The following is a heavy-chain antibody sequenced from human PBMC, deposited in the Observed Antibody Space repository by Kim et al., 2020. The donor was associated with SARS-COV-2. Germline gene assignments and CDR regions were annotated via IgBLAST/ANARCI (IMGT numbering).Heavy chain of an antibody. Sequence: SETLSLTCTVSGGSISSSSYYWGWIRQPPGKGLEWIGSIYYSGSTYYNPSLKSRVTISVDTSKNQFSLKLSSVTAADTAVYYCARLTMVRGTSYYYYGMDVWGQGTTATVSS. CDR1: GGSISSSSYY. CDR3: ARLTMVRGTSYYYYGMDV. J-gene: IGHJ6*02. CDR2: IYYSGST. V-gene: IGHV4-39*01. D-gene: IGHD3-10*01.